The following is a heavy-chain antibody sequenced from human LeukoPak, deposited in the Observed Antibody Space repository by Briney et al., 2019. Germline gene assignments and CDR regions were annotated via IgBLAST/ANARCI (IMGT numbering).Heavy chain of an antibody. CDR2: IYSNGHI. J-gene: IGHJ6*03. D-gene: IGHD3-10*01. Sequence: SETLSLTCTVSGGSISGYFWNWIRQAAGKGLEWVGRIYSNGHIDHNASLKSRVAMSVDTSKNQFSLKLNSLTAADTAVYFCAIERSESPGSGYYLDVWGKGTPVIVSS. CDR3: AIERSESPGSGYYLDV. V-gene: IGHV4-4*07. CDR1: GGSISGYF.